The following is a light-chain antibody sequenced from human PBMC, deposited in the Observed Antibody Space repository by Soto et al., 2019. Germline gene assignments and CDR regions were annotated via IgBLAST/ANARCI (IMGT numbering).Light chain of an antibody. CDR2: GAS. V-gene: IGKV3-20*01. CDR3: QQYGSSVWT. CDR1: QNIDSTY. J-gene: IGKJ1*01. Sequence: EIVLTRSPGTLSLSPGDRATLSCRASQNIDSTYLAWYQQKPGQAPRLLIYGASSRATGIPDRFSGSGSGADFTLTISRLEPEDFTVYYCQQYGSSVWTFGQGTKVEIK.